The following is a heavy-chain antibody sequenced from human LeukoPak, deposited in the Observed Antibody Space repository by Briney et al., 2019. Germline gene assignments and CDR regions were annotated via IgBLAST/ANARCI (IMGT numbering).Heavy chain of an antibody. CDR3: ARFPCSGDSCYSGIRAFDI. CDR2: IYYSGST. CDR1: GGSISSYY. D-gene: IGHD2-15*01. V-gene: IGHV4-59*12. Sequence: SETLSLTCTVSGGSISSYYWSWIRQPPWKGLELIGYIYYSGSTNYNPSLKSRVTISVDTSKNQFSLKLSSVTAADTAVYYCARFPCSGDSCYSGIRAFDIWGQGTMVIVSS. J-gene: IGHJ3*02.